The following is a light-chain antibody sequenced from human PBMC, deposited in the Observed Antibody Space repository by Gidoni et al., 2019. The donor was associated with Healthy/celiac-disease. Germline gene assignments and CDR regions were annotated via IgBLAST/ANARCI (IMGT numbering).Light chain of an antibody. CDR2: DAS. CDR1: QDISNY. V-gene: IGKV1-33*01. CDR3: QQYDNLPRT. Sequence: DIQMTQSPSSLSASVGDRVTITCQASQDISNYLNWYQQKPGKAPKLLIYDASNFETGVPSRFSGSGSGTDFTVTISSLQPEDIATYYCQQYDNLPRTFGPGTKVDIK. J-gene: IGKJ3*01.